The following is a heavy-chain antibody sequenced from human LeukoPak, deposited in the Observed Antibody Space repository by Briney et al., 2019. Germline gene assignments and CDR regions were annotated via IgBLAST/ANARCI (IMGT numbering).Heavy chain of an antibody. CDR1: GFTFSSYA. D-gene: IGHD6-13*01. CDR3: ARSDSSWYLVN. J-gene: IGHJ4*02. V-gene: IGHV3-30-3*01. CDR2: ISYDGSNK. Sequence: GGSLRLSCAASGFTFSSYAMHWVRQAPGKGLEWVAVISYDGSNKYYADSVKGRFTISRDNSKNTLYLQMNSLRAEDTAVYYCARSDSSWYLVNWGQGTLVTVSS.